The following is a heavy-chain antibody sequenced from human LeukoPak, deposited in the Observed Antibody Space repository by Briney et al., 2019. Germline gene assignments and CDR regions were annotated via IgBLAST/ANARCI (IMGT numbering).Heavy chain of an antibody. V-gene: IGHV3-21*06. CDR1: GFTFSNYN. J-gene: IGHJ4*02. D-gene: IGHD1-1*01. Sequence: PGGSLRLSCAASGFTFSNYNMNWVRQAPGKGLEWVSTITGASSYVFYADSVKGRFTISRDNARNSLYLQMNNLRAEDTAVYHCARGDGDDNWLIDYWGQGTLVTVSS. CDR2: ITGASSYV. CDR3: ARGDGDDNWLIDY.